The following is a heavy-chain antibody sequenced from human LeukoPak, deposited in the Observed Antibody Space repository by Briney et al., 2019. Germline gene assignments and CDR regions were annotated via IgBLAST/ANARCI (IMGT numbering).Heavy chain of an antibody. CDR3: ARHLLDTSTSFDS. D-gene: IGHD2-2*01. CDR2: INHSGST. CDR1: GGSFSGYY. J-gene: IGHJ4*02. V-gene: IGHV4-34*01. Sequence: SETLSLTCAVYGGSFSGYYWSWIRQPPGKGLEWIGEINHSGSTNYNPSLKSRVTISVDTSKNQFSLKLSSVTAADTAVYYCARHLLDTSTSFDSWGQGTLVTVSS.